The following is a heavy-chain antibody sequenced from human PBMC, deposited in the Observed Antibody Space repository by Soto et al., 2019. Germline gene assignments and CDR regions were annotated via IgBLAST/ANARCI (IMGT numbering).Heavy chain of an antibody. D-gene: IGHD2-2*01. V-gene: IGHV1-3*01. CDR2: INAGNGNT. J-gene: IGHJ6*03. CDR1: GYTFTSYA. Sequence: QVQLVQSGAEVKKPGASVKVSCKASGYTFTSYAMHWVRQAPGQRLEWMGWINAGNGNTKYSQKFQGRVTITRDTSASTAYLKQSSMSSDETAVDYCARAPPTTSYYYYYMDVWGKGTTVTVSS. CDR3: ARAPPTTSYYYYYMDV.